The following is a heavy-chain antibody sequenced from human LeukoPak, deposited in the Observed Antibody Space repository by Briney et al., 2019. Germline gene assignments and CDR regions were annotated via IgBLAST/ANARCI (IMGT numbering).Heavy chain of an antibody. CDR3: ARDGLVATIYGDQHYFDY. CDR2: IDSGSNNI. J-gene: IGHJ4*02. V-gene: IGHV3-48*01. Sequence: GGSLRLSCAASGFTFSTYSMNWVRQAPGKGLEWVSDIDSGSNNIHYADSVKGRFTISRDDAKNSLYLQMDSLRAEDTAVYYCARDGLVATIYGDQHYFDYWGQGTLVTVSS. CDR1: GFTFSTYS. D-gene: IGHD5-12*01.